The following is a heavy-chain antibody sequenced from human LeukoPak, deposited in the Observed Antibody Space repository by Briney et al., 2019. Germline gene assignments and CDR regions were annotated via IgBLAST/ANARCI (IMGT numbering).Heavy chain of an antibody. CDR1: GGSFSGYY. CDR3: ARHAHGSGSYYKGPWYFDY. D-gene: IGHD3-10*01. J-gene: IGHJ4*02. V-gene: IGHV4-34*01. Sequence: SETLSLTCAVYGGSFSGYYWSWIRQPPGKGLEWIGEINHSGSTNYNPSLKSRVTISVDTSKNQFSLKLSSVTAADTAVYYCARHAHGSGSYYKGPWYFDYWGQGTLVTVSS. CDR2: INHSGST.